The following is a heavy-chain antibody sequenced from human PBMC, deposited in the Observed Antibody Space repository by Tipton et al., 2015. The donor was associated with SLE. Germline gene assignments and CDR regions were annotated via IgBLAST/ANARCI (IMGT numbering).Heavy chain of an antibody. CDR2: IYPGDSDT. CDR1: GYRFSTYW. D-gene: IGHD5-18*01. Sequence: VQLVQSGAEVKKPGESLKISCEGSGYRFSTYWIAWLRQMPGKGLEWMGSIYPGDSDTRYSPSFQGQVTISADKSISTAYLQWSSLKASDTAMYYCARTGTAMVTAFDIWGQGTMLTVSS. J-gene: IGHJ3*02. V-gene: IGHV5-51*03. CDR3: ARTGTAMVTAFDI.